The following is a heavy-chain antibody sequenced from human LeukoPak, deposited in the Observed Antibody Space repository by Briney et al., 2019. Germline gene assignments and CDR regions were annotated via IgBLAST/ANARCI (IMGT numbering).Heavy chain of an antibody. CDR3: ARRNAMDV. J-gene: IGHJ6*02. V-gene: IGHV3-7*03. CDR2: INRDGSER. CDR1: GGSFSGHY. Sequence: ETLSLTCAVYGGSFSGHYWSWIRQPPGKGLEWVANINRDGSERYYVDSVKGRFTISRDDAKSSLYLQMNSLRAEDTAVYYCARRNAMDVWGQGTTVIVFS.